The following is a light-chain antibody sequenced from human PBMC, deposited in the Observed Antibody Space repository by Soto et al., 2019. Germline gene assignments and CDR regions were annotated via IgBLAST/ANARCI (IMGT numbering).Light chain of an antibody. J-gene: IGKJ2*01. CDR1: QSVSRSF. CDR3: QQYDTSPRT. Sequence: EIVLTQSPGTLSLSPGERATLSCRASQSVSRSFSAWYQQKPGQAPRLLIYGASSRATGIPDRFSGSGSGTDFTLTISRLEPEDSALYYCQQYDTSPRTFGQGTKLEI. CDR2: GAS. V-gene: IGKV3-20*01.